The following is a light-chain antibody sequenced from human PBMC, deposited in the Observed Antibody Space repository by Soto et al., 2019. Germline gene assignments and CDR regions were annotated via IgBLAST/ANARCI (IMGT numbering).Light chain of an antibody. V-gene: IGKV3-11*01. CDR3: QQRSNWVT. Sequence: EIVLTQSPATLSLSPGERATLSCRASQSVSSYLAWYQQKPGQAPRLLIYDASNRATGIPARFSGSGSGTDFTLTISSLEPEDFGVYYCQQRSNWVTFGHGTKVDIK. CDR2: DAS. J-gene: IGKJ3*01. CDR1: QSVSSY.